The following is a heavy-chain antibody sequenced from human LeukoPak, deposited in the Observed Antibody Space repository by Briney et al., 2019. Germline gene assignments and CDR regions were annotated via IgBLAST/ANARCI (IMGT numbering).Heavy chain of an antibody. V-gene: IGHV3-48*01. Sequence: PGGSLRLSCAASGFTFSTYSMNWVRQAPGKGLEWVSYISSSGSTIYYADSVKGRFTISRDNSKNTLYLQMNSLRAEDTAVYYCARDRGYGDYYFDYWGQGTLVTVSS. CDR3: ARDRGYGDYYFDY. D-gene: IGHD4-17*01. CDR1: GFTFSTYS. J-gene: IGHJ4*02. CDR2: ISSSGSTI.